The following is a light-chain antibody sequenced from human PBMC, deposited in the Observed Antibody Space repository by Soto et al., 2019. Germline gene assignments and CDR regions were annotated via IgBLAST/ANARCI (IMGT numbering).Light chain of an antibody. CDR2: DAS. V-gene: IGKV3D-20*02. J-gene: IGKJ5*01. CDR3: QQRHLWPIT. CDR1: QSVSSSY. Sequence: EIVLTQSPATLSLSPGGRATLSCRASQSVSSSYLAWYQQKPGQAPRLLVYDASTRATGIPARFSGSGSGTDFTLSISSLEPEDFAVYYCQQRHLWPITFGQGTRLEIK.